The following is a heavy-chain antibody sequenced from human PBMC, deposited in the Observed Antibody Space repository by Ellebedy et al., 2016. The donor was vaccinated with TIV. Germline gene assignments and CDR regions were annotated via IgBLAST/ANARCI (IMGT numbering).Heavy chain of an antibody. CDR1: GYSISSGYF. J-gene: IGHJ4*02. CDR2: IYHSGST. CDR3: ARDQSAVAFDY. D-gene: IGHD6-19*01. V-gene: IGHV4-38-2*02. Sequence: MPGGSLRLSCTVSGYSISSGYFWGWIRQPPGKGLEWIGSIYHSGSTYYNPSLKSRVTISVDTSKNQLSLKLSSVTAADTAVYYCARDQSAVAFDYWGQGTLVTVSS.